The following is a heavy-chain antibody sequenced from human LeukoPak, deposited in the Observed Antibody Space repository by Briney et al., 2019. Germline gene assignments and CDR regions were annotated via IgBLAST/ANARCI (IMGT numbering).Heavy chain of an antibody. V-gene: IGHV3-74*01. J-gene: IGHJ4*02. CDR1: GFTFSSYW. Sequence: QPGGSLRLSCAASGFTFSSYWMHWVRPAPGKGLVWVSRINSDGSSTSYADSVKGRFTISRDNAKNTLYLQMNSLRAEDTAVYYCAKILRPKYDILTGYHPSRLMDWGQGTLVTVSS. CDR3: AKILRPKYDILTGYHPSRLMD. D-gene: IGHD3-9*01. CDR2: INSDGSST.